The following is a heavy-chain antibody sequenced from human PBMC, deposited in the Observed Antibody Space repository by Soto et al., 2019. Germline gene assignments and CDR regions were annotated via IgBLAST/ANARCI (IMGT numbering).Heavy chain of an antibody. J-gene: IGHJ4*02. Sequence: QVQLVQSGAEVKKPGASVKVSCKASGYTFTSYAMHWVRQAPGQRLEWMGWINAGNGNTKYSQKFQGRVTITRDTSASTAYMELSSLRSEDTAVYYCAGDQPLLYGDYEFDYWGQGTLVTVSS. CDR1: GYTFTSYA. V-gene: IGHV1-3*01. CDR2: INAGNGNT. D-gene: IGHD4-17*01. CDR3: AGDQPLLYGDYEFDY.